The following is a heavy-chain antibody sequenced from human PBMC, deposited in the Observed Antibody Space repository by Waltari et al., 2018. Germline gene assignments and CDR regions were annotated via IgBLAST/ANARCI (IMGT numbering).Heavy chain of an antibody. V-gene: IGHV1-2*02. CDR1: GYTFTGYY. Sequence: QVQLVQSGAEVKKPGASVKVSCKASGYTFTGYYMHWVRQAPGQGLEWMGWINPNSGGTNYAQKFQGRVTMTRDTSISTAYMELSRLRSDDTAVYYCARARRDGLALGQPGYSNWFDPWGQGTLVTVSS. D-gene: IGHD2-15*01. J-gene: IGHJ5*02. CDR2: INPNSGGT. CDR3: ARARRDGLALGQPGYSNWFDP.